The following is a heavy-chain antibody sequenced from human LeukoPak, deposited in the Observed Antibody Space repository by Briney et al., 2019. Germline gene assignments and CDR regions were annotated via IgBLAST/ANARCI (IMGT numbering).Heavy chain of an antibody. CDR2: INHSGST. V-gene: IGHV4-34*01. Sequence: PSETLSLTCAVYGGSFSGYYWSWIRQPPGKGLEWIGEINHSGSTNYNPSLKSRITMSVDTSKNQFSLNLSSVTAADTAVYYCATQILLCHYYWGQGTLVTVSS. CDR1: GGSFSGYY. J-gene: IGHJ4*02. D-gene: IGHD2-8*02. CDR3: ATQILLCHYY.